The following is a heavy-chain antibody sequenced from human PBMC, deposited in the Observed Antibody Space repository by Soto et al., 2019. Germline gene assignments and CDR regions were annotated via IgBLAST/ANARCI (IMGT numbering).Heavy chain of an antibody. CDR1: GYTFTSYA. CDR2: INAGNGNT. Sequence: ASVKVSCKASGYTFTSYAMHWVRQAPGQRLEWMGWINAGNGNTKYSQTFQGRVTITRDTSASTAYMELSSLRSEDTAVYYCARDRSIAAAGTFFYYYYGMDVWGQGTTVTVSS. D-gene: IGHD6-13*01. J-gene: IGHJ6*02. CDR3: ARDRSIAAAGTFFYYYYGMDV. V-gene: IGHV1-3*01.